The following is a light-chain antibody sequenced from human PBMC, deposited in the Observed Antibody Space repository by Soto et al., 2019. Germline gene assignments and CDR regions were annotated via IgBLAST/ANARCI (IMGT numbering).Light chain of an antibody. V-gene: IGKV1-5*03. CDR2: KTS. CDR1: QSISNW. CDR3: QQYNGYRWT. J-gene: IGKJ1*01. Sequence: DIQMTQSPSTLSASVGDRVTITCRASQSISNWLAWYQQKPGKAPKILIYKTSSLESGVPSRFSGSGSGTEFTLTISSLQPDDFETYYCQQYNGYRWTFGQGTKVDIK.